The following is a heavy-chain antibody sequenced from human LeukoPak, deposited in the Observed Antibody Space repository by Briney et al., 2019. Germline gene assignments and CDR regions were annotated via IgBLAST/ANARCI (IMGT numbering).Heavy chain of an antibody. D-gene: IGHD3-22*01. V-gene: IGHV4-34*01. Sequence: SETLSLTCAVYGGSFSGYYWSWIRQPPGKGLEWIGEINHSGSTNYNPFLKSRVTISVDTSKNQFSLKLSSVTAADTAVYYCARDPLNYDSSGGGVDPWGQGTLVTVSS. CDR2: INHSGST. CDR1: GGSFSGYY. CDR3: ARDPLNYDSSGGGVDP. J-gene: IGHJ5*02.